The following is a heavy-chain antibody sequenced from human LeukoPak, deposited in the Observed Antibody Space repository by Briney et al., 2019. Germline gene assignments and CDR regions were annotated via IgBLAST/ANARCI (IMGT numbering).Heavy chain of an antibody. Sequence: GGSLRLSCAASGFTFSSYAMSWVRQAPGKGLEWVSAISGSGGSTYYADSVKGRFTISRDNSKNTLYLQMNSLRAEDTAVYYCARDHEEGGIAAYGYRGQGTLVTVSS. CDR2: ISGSGGST. CDR1: GFTFSSYA. J-gene: IGHJ4*02. V-gene: IGHV3-23*01. CDR3: ARDHEEGGIAAYGY. D-gene: IGHD6-13*01.